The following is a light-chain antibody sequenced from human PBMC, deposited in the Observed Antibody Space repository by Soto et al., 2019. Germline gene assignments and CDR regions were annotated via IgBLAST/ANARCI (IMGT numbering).Light chain of an antibody. CDR1: QSVRSS. Sequence: EIVLTQSPGTLSLSPGERATLSCRASQSVRSSSLAWYQHKPGQAPRLLIYGASARATGVPARFSGSGSGTEFTLTISSLQSEDFAVYYCQQYTDWPRTFGQGTKVDIK. CDR3: QQYTDWPRT. J-gene: IGKJ1*01. V-gene: IGKV3-15*01. CDR2: GAS.